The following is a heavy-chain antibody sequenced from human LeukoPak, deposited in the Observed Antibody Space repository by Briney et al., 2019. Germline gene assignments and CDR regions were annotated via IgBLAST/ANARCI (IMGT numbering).Heavy chain of an antibody. V-gene: IGHV4-59*08. CDR3: ARHPFQYPFDH. J-gene: IGHJ5*02. CDR1: GASVSSDY. Sequence: SETLSLTCTVSGASVSSDYWSWIRQPPGQGLEWIGYIYNSWHTRSNPSLKSRVSLSLDTSNNQFSLKLSSVTAADTAVYYCARHPFQYPFDHWGQGTVVSVSS. CDR2: IYNSWHT. D-gene: IGHD2/OR15-2a*01.